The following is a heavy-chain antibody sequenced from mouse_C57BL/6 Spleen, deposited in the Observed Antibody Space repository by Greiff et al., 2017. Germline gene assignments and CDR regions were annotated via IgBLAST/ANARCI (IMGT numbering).Heavy chain of an antibody. J-gene: IGHJ2*01. CDR2: INPNNGGT. Sequence: EVQLQQSGPELVKPGASVTIPCKASGYTFTDYNMDWVKQSHGTSLEWIGDINPNNGGTIYNQKFKGKATLTVDKSSSTAYMELRSLTSEDTAVYYCARRGNWYYFDYGGQGTTRTGPS. D-gene: IGHD4-1*01. CDR1: GYTFTDYN. CDR3: ARRGNWYYFDY. V-gene: IGHV1-18*01.